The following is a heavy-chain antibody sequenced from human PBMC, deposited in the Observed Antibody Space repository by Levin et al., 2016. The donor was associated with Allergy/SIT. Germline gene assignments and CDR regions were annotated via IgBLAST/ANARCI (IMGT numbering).Heavy chain of an antibody. J-gene: IGHJ4*02. CDR2: ISNSGST. Sequence: SETLSLTCTVSGGSISPYYLSWIRQSPGKGLEWIGYISNSGSTNSNPSLKSRVTISIHTPGTQFSLELSSVTAADTAVYYCARASFHSDSSGNYVGGYYYFDYWGQGTPVTVSS. CDR1: GGSISPYY. V-gene: IGHV4-59*12. D-gene: IGHD3-22*01. CDR3: ARASFHSDSSGNYVGGYYYFDY.